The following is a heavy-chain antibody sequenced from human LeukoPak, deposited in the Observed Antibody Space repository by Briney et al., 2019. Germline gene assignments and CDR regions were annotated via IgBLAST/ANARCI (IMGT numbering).Heavy chain of an antibody. D-gene: IGHD3-10*01. CDR2: IIPIFGTA. J-gene: IGHJ6*03. V-gene: IGHV1-69*13. Sequence: GASVKVSCKASGGTFSSYAISWVRQAPGQGLEWMGGIIPIFGTANYAQKFQGRVTITADESTSTAYMELSSLRSEDTAVYYCARDARTWFGELPLDYYYYMDVWGKGTTVTISS. CDR3: ARDARTWFGELPLDYYYYMDV. CDR1: GGTFSSYA.